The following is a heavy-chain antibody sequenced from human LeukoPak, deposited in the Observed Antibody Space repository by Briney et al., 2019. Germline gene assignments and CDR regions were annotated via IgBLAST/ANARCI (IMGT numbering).Heavy chain of an antibody. J-gene: IGHJ6*03. Sequence: GGSLRLSCAASGFTFSSYEMNWVRQAPGKGLEWVSYISSSGSTIYYADSVKGRFTISRDNAKNSLYLQMNSLRAEDTAVYYCARADRYCSSTSCYPHYYYYYMDVWGKGTTVTVSS. CDR3: ARADRYCSSTSCYPHYYYYYMDV. CDR2: ISSSGSTI. D-gene: IGHD2-2*01. CDR1: GFTFSSYE. V-gene: IGHV3-48*03.